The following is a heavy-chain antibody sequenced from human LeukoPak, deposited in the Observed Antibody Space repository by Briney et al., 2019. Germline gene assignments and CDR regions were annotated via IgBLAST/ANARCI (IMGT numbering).Heavy chain of an antibody. CDR2: INPNSGGT. D-gene: IGHD6-13*01. Sequence: ASVKVSCKASGYTFTGYYMHWVRQAPGQGLEGMGWINPNSGGTNYAQKFQGRVTMTRDTSISTAYMELSRLRSDDTAVYYCARDIAAAGTGWFDPWGQGTLVTVSS. J-gene: IGHJ5*02. CDR1: GYTFTGYY. CDR3: ARDIAAAGTGWFDP. V-gene: IGHV1-2*02.